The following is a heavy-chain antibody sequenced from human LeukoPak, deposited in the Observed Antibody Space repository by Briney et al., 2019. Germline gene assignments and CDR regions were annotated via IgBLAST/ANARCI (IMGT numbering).Heavy chain of an antibody. Sequence: GGSLRLSCAASGFTFSTHVMSWVRQAPGRGPEWVSSISIGGDSMNYADSVKGRFTISRDNSKNTVNLQMNSLRAEDTALYYCARGRAGDWGQGTLVTVSS. CDR3: ARGRAGD. V-gene: IGHV3-23*01. J-gene: IGHJ4*02. CDR2: ISIGGDSM. D-gene: IGHD3-10*01. CDR1: GFTFSTHV.